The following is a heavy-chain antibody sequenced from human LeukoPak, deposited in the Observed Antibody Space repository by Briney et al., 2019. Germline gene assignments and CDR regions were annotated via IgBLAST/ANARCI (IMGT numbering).Heavy chain of an antibody. CDR2: ISYSGNT. J-gene: IGHJ4*02. CDR1: GASISSNNYF. V-gene: IGHV4-39*01. Sequence: SETLSLTCSVSGASISSNNYFWGWVRQPPGKGLEWIGSISYSGNTYYNPSLKSRATVFADTSKNQFSLKLSSVTAADTAVYYCARRGSSLIRGLITYYFDYWGQGILVTVSS. CDR3: ARRGSSLIRGLITYYFDY. D-gene: IGHD3-10*01.